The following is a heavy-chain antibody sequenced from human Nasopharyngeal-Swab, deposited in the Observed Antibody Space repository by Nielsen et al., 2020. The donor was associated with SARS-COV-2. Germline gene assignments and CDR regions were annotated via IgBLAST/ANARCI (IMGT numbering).Heavy chain of an antibody. V-gene: IGHV3-23*01. J-gene: IGHJ4*02. D-gene: IGHD1-26*01. CDR1: GFTFSSYA. Sequence: GESLKISCAASGFTFSSYAMSWVRQAPGKGLEWVSAISGSGGSTYYADSVKGRFTISRDNSKNTLYLQMNSLRAEDTAVYYCAREGRLPFDYWGQGTLVTVSS. CDR3: AREGRLPFDY. CDR2: ISGSGGST.